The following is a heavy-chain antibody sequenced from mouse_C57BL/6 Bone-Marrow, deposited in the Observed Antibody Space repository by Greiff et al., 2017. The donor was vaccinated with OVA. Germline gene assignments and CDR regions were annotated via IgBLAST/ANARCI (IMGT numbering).Heavy chain of an antibody. Sequence: QVQLQQSGPELVKPGASVKISCKASGYEFSSSWMNWVKQRPGKGLEWIGRIYPGDGDTNYNGKFKGKATLTADKSSSTAYMQLSSLTSEDSAVYFCARRRGWLLLDYWGQGTTLTVSS. J-gene: IGHJ2*01. CDR3: ARRRGWLLLDY. V-gene: IGHV1-82*01. D-gene: IGHD2-3*01. CDR1: GYEFSSSW. CDR2: IYPGDGDT.